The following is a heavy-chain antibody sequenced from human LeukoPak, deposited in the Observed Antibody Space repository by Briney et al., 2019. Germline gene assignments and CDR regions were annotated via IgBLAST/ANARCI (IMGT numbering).Heavy chain of an antibody. CDR1: GGSISSGGYS. Sequence: PSETLSLTCAVSGGSISSGGYSWSWIRQPPGKGLEWIGYIYHSGSTYYNPSLKSRVTISVDRSKNQFSLKLSSVTAADTAVYYCAREGYAFDIWGQGTMVTVSS. V-gene: IGHV4-30-2*01. CDR2: IYHSGST. CDR3: AREGYAFDI. J-gene: IGHJ3*02.